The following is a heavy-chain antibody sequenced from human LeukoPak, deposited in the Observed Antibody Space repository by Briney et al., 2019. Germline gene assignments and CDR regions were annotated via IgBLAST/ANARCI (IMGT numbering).Heavy chain of an antibody. CDR1: GFAFADYA. CDR3: STWAFYHGLDV. J-gene: IGHJ6*02. V-gene: IGHV3-43*02. CDR2: IHADGGRT. Sequence: GGSLRLSCAASGFAFADYAMHWVRQIPGKGLECVAHIHADGGRTFNADSVKGRFTVSRDNGKNSLFLQMDSLTSDDTALYYCSTWAFYHGLDVWGQGATVIVSS. D-gene: IGHD2/OR15-2a*01.